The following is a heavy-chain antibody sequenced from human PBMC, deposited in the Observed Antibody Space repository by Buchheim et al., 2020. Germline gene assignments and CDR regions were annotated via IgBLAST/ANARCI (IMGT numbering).Heavy chain of an antibody. D-gene: IGHD1-26*01. V-gene: IGHV3-21*01. CDR1: GFTFSSYS. J-gene: IGHJ4*02. CDR2: ISRSSSYI. Sequence: EVQLVESGGGLVKPGGSLRLSCAASGFTFSSYSMNWVRQAPGKGLEWVSSISRSSSYIYYADSVKGRFTIYRDNAKNSLYLQMNSLRAEDTAVYYCARSSGSYSESFDYWGQGTL. CDR3: ARSSGSYSESFDY.